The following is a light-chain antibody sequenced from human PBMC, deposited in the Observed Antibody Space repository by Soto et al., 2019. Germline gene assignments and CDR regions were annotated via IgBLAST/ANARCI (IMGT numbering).Light chain of an antibody. CDR1: QNVGID. V-gene: IGKV3-15*01. Sequence: IVLTQSPGTLSFSPGERATLSFRASQNVGIDLAWFQQKPGQAPRLLIYGASTRATGIQATFSGSGSGTELTLTIRRLKSEDFAVYYCQQRSNAITFGQGTRLEI. J-gene: IGKJ5*01. CDR3: QQRSNAIT. CDR2: GAS.